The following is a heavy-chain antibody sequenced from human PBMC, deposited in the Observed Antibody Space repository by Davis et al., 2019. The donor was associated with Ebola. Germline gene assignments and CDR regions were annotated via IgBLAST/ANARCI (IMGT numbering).Heavy chain of an antibody. CDR2: INHSGST. V-gene: IGHV4-34*01. CDR3: ARVRGVGWASLAYYYYGMDV. J-gene: IGHJ6*02. D-gene: IGHD3-3*02. CDR1: GGSISSYY. Sequence: PSETLSLTCTVSGGSISSYYWSWIRQPPGKGLEWIGEINHSGSTNYNPSLKSRVTISVDTSKNQFSLKLSSVTAADTAVYYCARVRGVGWASLAYYYYGMDVWGQGTTVTVSS.